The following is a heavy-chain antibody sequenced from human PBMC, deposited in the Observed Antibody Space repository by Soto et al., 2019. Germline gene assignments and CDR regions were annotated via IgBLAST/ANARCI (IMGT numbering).Heavy chain of an antibody. CDR3: ARAPQCPMSTYFDF. V-gene: IGHV1-2*06. CDR1: GYNFRGYY. J-gene: IGHJ4*02. CDR2: IDPNSGDT. D-gene: IGHD6-19*01. Sequence: QAQLMQSGAEVRKPGTSVKVSCETSGYNFRGYYVHWVRQAPGHGLQWLGRIDPNSGDTDYAQTFQGSIAVTRDTSLASVYMDLISLTSHDTAVYFCARAPQCPMSTYFDFWGQGTPVVVSS.